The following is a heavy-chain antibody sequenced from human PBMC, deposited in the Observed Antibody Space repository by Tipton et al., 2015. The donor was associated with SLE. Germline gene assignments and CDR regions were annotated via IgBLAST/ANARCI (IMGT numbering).Heavy chain of an antibody. CDR1: GFIFDEYA. CDR2: ISWSSKSI. V-gene: IGHV3-9*01. CDR3: AKDLRQYSGTYGGPYDV. Sequence: RSLRLSCAASGFIFDEYAIHWVRQAPGKGLEWVSSISWSSKSITIAYADSVKGRFTISRDNAKKSLYLQMNSLRTEDTALYYCAKDLRQYSGTYGGPYDVWGRGTMVTVSS. D-gene: IGHD1-26*01. J-gene: IGHJ3*01.